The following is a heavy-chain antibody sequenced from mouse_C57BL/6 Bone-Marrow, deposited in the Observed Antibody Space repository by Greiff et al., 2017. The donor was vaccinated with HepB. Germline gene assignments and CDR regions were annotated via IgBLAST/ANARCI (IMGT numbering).Heavy chain of an antibody. CDR1: GYTFTDYY. J-gene: IGHJ2*01. Sequence: VQLQHSGPELVKPGASVKISCKASGYTFTDYYMNWVKQSHGKSLEWIGDINPNNGGTSYNQKFKGKATLTVDKSSSTAYMELRSLTSEDSAVYYCASIYYYGSSYPVYFDYWGQGTTLTVSS. CDR2: INPNNGGT. V-gene: IGHV1-26*01. CDR3: ASIYYYGSSYPVYFDY. D-gene: IGHD1-1*01.